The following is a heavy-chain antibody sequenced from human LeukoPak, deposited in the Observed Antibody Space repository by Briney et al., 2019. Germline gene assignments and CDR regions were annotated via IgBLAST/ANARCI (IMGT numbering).Heavy chain of an antibody. D-gene: IGHD2-15*01. CDR3: ARERVVAATVGFDP. CDR1: GYTFTGYY. CDR2: INPNSGGT. J-gene: IGHJ5*02. V-gene: IGHV1-2*06. Sequence: ASVKVSCKASGYTFTGYYMHWVRQAPGQGLEWIGRINPNSGGTNYAQKFQGRVTMTRDTSISTAYMELSRLRSDDTAVYYCARERVVAATVGFDPWGQGTLVTVSS.